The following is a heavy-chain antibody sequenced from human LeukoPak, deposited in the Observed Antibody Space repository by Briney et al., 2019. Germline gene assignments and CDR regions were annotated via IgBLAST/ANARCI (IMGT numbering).Heavy chain of an antibody. V-gene: IGHV3-30*04. J-gene: IGHJ3*02. Sequence: GGSLRLSCAASGFTFSSYAMHWVRQAPGKGLEWVTIISYDGSKKYYADYVKGRFTISRDNSKNTLYLQMNSLKSEDTAVYYCTTEGFTYGYHAIDNWGQGTMVTVSS. CDR2: ISYDGSKK. CDR1: GFTFSSYA. CDR3: TTEGFTYGYHAIDN. D-gene: IGHD5-18*01.